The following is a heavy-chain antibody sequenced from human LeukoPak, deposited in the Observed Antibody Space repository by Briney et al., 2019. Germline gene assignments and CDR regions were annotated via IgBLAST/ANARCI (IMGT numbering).Heavy chain of an antibody. CDR1: GDSMSLFY. D-gene: IGHD3-16*02. CDR3: ARGSYDYVWGSYRQVDY. Sequence: NASETLSLTCNVSGDSMSLFYWSWIRQPPGKGLEWIGYIYYTGTTIYNPSLNSRVTMSVDTSKNQFSLNLTSVTAADTAVYYCARGSYDYVWGSYRQVDYWGQGTLVTVSS. CDR2: IYYTGTT. J-gene: IGHJ4*02. V-gene: IGHV4-59*08.